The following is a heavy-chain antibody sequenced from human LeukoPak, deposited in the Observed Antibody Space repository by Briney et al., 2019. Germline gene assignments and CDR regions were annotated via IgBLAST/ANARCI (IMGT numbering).Heavy chain of an antibody. Sequence: GGSLRLSCAASGFTFSNYAMSWVRQAPGKGLEWVSAISGSGGSTYYADSVKGRFTISRDNSKNTLYLQMNSLRAEDTAVYYCAKIIAAAVTGYFDYWGQGTLVTVSS. V-gene: IGHV3-23*01. CDR2: ISGSGGST. CDR3: AKIIAAAVTGYFDY. J-gene: IGHJ4*02. D-gene: IGHD6-13*01. CDR1: GFTFSNYA.